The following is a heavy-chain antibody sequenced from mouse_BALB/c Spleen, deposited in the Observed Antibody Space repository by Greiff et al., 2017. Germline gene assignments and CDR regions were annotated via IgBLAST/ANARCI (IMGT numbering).Heavy chain of an antibody. J-gene: IGHJ4*01. CDR1: GFTFSSFG. CDR3: ARYGSSYAMDY. Sequence: EVMLVESGGGLVQPGGSRKLSCAASGFTFSSFGMHWVRQAPEKGLEWVAYISSGSSTIYYADTVKGRFTISRDNPKNTLFLQMTSLRSEDTAMYYCARYGSSYAMDYWGQGTSVTVSS. CDR2: ISSGSSTI. D-gene: IGHD1-1*01. V-gene: IGHV5-17*02.